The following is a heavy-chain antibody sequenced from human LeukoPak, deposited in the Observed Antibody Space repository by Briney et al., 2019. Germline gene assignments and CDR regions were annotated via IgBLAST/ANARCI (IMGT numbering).Heavy chain of an antibody. D-gene: IGHD3-10*01. CDR1: GFTFSQFV. J-gene: IGHJ4*02. CDR2: SSHSGAST. Sequence: GGSLRLSCAASGFTFSQFVMSWVRQAPGKGLEWVASSSHSGASTYYGDSMKGRFTISRDNSKNALYLQLNSLTAEDTAVYYCAKLSGTHWDIFDYWGQGTLVTFSS. V-gene: IGHV3-23*01. CDR3: AKLSGTHWDIFDY.